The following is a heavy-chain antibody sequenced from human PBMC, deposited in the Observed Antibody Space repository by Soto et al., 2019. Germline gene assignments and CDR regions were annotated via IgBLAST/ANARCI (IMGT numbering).Heavy chain of an antibody. CDR3: VRDCSGGGCYSDYGMDV. Sequence: QVQLQESGPGLVKPSETLSLTCTVSGDSIRNFYWSWIRQPAGKGLECIWRIYSSGSTDYNASLLSRVSMSVDRSNNQFFLRLTSVTAEDTAVYYCVRDCSGGGCYSDYGMDVWGQGTTVTVSS. CDR1: GDSIRNFY. D-gene: IGHD2-15*01. J-gene: IGHJ6*02. CDR2: IYSSGST. V-gene: IGHV4-4*07.